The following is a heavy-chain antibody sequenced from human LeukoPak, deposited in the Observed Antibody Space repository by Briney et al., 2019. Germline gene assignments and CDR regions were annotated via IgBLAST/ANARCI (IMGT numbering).Heavy chain of an antibody. Sequence: SETLSLTCAVYGGSFSGYYWSWIRQPPGKGLEWIGEINHSGSTNYNPSLTSRVTISVDTSKNQFSLKLSSVTAADTAVYYCARVGRSGSYLDYWGQGTLVTVSS. CDR3: ARVGRSGSYLDY. J-gene: IGHJ4*02. CDR2: INHSGST. CDR1: GGSFSGYY. V-gene: IGHV4-34*01. D-gene: IGHD1-26*01.